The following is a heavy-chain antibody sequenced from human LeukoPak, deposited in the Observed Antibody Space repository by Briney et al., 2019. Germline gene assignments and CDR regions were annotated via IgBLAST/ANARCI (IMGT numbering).Heavy chain of an antibody. CDR3: ATIRSNEGSLPIDY. J-gene: IGHJ4*02. CDR2: ISSSGGTI. CDR1: GITFSDFS. D-gene: IGHD2-15*01. Sequence: GGSLRLSCEASGITFSDFSINWVRQAPGRGLEWLSYISSSGGTIWYADSVKGRFTSSRDNAKNSLYLQMNSLRDEDTAVYYCATIRSNEGSLPIDYWGQGTLVTVSS. V-gene: IGHV3-48*02.